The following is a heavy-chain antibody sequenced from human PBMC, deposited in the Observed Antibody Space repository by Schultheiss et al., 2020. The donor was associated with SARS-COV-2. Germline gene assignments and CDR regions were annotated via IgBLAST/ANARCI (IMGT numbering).Heavy chain of an antibody. Sequence: GESLKISCAASGFTFSSYGMHWVRQAPGKGLEWVSVIYSGGSTYYADSVKGRFTISRDNSKNTLYLQMNSLRAEDTAVYYCARGGKGYRNPFDYWGQGTLVTVSS. J-gene: IGHJ4*02. CDR1: GFTFSSYG. CDR3: ARGGKGYRNPFDY. D-gene: IGHD1-14*01. CDR2: IYSGGST. V-gene: IGHV3-NL1*01.